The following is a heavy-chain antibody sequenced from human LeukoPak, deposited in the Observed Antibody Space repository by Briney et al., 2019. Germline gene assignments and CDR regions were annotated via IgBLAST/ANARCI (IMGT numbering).Heavy chain of an antibody. J-gene: IGHJ4*02. D-gene: IGHD4-23*01. Sequence: GWSLRLSCAASGFTVRSNYMSWVRQAPGKGLVWVSVIYNGRSIYYADSLKCRFTISRDTSKNTLYLQMNIQRPEDTAVYYCAKDLHRYGGNPTDYWGQGTLVTVSS. CDR1: GFTVRSNY. V-gene: IGHV3-66*01. CDR3: AKDLHRYGGNPTDY. CDR2: IYNGRSI.